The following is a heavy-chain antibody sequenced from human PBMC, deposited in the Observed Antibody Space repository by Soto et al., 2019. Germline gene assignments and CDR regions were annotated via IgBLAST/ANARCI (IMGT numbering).Heavy chain of an antibody. J-gene: IGHJ4*02. V-gene: IGHV4-31*03. Sequence: QVQLQESGPGLVKPSQTLSLTCTVSGGSISSGGYYWSWIRQHPGKGLEWIGYIYYSGSTYYNPSLKGRVTISVDTSKNQFSLKLSSVTAADTAVYYCASGRSVLNVGATNLRYWGQGTLVTVSS. CDR3: ASGRSVLNVGATNLRY. D-gene: IGHD1-26*01. CDR2: IYYSGST. CDR1: GGSISSGGYY.